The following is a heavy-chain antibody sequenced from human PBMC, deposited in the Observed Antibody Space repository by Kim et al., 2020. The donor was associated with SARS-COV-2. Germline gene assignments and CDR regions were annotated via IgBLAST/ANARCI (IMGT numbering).Heavy chain of an antibody. CDR3: AKTVTTTGRRY. J-gene: IGHJ4*02. D-gene: IGHD4-17*01. Sequence: GGSLRLSCAASGFTFSNYGMSWVRQAPAKGLEWVSAISGSGGGTYYAASVKGRFTISRDNSKNTLYLQMNSLRAEDTAVYYCAKTVTTTGRRYWGEGTLVTVSS. CDR2: ISGSGGGT. CDR1: GFTFSNYG. V-gene: IGHV3-23*01.